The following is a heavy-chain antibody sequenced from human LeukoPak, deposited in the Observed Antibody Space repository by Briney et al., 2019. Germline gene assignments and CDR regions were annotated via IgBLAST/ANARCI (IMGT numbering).Heavy chain of an antibody. J-gene: IGHJ6*03. Sequence: PGGSLRLSCAASGFTFSSYAMSWVRQAPGKGLEWVSAISGSGGSTYYADSVKGRFTTFRDNSKNTLYLQMNSLRAEDTAVYYCAKDFYLHYYYYYMDVWGKGTTVTVSS. D-gene: IGHD3-16*02. CDR3: AKDFYLHYYYYYMDV. V-gene: IGHV3-23*01. CDR2: ISGSGGST. CDR1: GFTFSSYA.